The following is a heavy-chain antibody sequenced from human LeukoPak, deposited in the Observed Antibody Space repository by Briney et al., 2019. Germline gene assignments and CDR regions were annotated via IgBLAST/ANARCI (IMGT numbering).Heavy chain of an antibody. V-gene: IGHV1-69*02. CDR2: IIPILGIA. CDR3: AAVGATTSLAY. Sequence: SVKVSCKASGYTFTSYYMHWVRQAPGQGLEWMGRIIPILGIANYVQKFQGRVTITADKSTSTAYMELSSLRSEDTAVYYCAAVGATTSLAYWGQGTLVTVSS. D-gene: IGHD1-26*01. CDR1: GYTFTSYY. J-gene: IGHJ4*02.